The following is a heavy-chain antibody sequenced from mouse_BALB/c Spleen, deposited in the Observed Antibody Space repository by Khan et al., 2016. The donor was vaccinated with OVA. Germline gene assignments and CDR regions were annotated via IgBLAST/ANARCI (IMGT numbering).Heavy chain of an antibody. CDR3: APSPFDY. V-gene: IGHV6-6*02. CDR1: GFTFSNYW. J-gene: IGHJ2*01. Sequence: EVKLEVSGGGLVQPGGSMKLSCVASGFTFSNYWMNWVRQSPEKGLEWVAEIRLKSNNYTTHYAESVKGRFTISRDDSRTSAYLHMNNLRAEDTGIYYCAPSPFDYWGRGTTLAVSS. CDR2: IRLKSNNYTT.